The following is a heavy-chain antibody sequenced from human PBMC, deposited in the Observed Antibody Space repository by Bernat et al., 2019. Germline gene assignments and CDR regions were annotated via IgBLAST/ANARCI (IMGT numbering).Heavy chain of an antibody. CDR2: INADNGNT. CDR1: GYTFTSYA. J-gene: IGHJ6*02. Sequence: QVQLVQSGAEVKKPGASVKVSCKASGYTFTSYAMHWVRQAPGQRLEWMGWINADNGNTKYSRKFQGRVTITRDTSASTAYMELSSLRSEDTAVYYCARLPHARRYCDYGMDVWGQGTTVTVSS. V-gene: IGHV1-3*01. CDR3: ARLPHARRYCDYGMDV.